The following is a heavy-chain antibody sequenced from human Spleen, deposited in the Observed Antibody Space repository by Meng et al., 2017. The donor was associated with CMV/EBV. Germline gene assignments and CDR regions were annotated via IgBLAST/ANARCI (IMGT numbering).Heavy chain of an antibody. CDR1: GFKFIYYW. CDR2: IKQDGSEK. J-gene: IGHJ5*02. V-gene: IGHV3-7*01. D-gene: IGHD3-3*01. CDR3: ARDTIFGDNWFDP. Sequence: GESLKISCAASGFKFIYYWMSWVRQAPGKGLEWVASIKQDGSEKYYVDSVKGRFTISRDNAKNSLYLQMNSLRAEDTAVYYCARDTIFGDNWFDPWGQGTLVTVSS.